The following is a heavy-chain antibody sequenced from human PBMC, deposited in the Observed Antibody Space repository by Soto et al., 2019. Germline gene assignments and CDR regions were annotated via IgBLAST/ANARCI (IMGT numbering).Heavy chain of an antibody. Sequence: SETLSLTCTVSGGSISSYYWSWIRQPPGKGLEWIGYIYYSGSTNYNPSLKSRVTISVDMSKNQFSLKLSSVTAADTAVDYCAGASSWYGKIECCGQGTRVTVS. CDR1: GGSISSYY. CDR3: AGASSWYGKIEC. J-gene: IGHJ4*02. V-gene: IGHV4-59*01. CDR2: IYYSGST. D-gene: IGHD6-13*01.